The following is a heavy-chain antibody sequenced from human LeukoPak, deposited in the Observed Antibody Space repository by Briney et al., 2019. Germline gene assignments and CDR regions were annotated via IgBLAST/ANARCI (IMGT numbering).Heavy chain of an antibody. Sequence: GESLKISCKGSGYSFTNYWIGWVRQMPGKGLEWVAIIYPGDSDTRYSPSFQGQVTISADKSVSTAYLQWSSLKASDTAMYYCARMGVRWFGELSGAFDIWGQGTMVTVSS. D-gene: IGHD3-10*01. CDR3: ARMGVRWFGELSGAFDI. CDR2: IYPGDSDT. CDR1: GYSFTNYW. V-gene: IGHV5-51*01. J-gene: IGHJ3*02.